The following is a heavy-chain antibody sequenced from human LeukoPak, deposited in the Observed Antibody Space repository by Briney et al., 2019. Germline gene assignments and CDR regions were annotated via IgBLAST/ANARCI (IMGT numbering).Heavy chain of an antibody. D-gene: IGHD6-19*01. V-gene: IGHV1-24*01. J-gene: IGHJ6*03. CDR1: GYTLTELS. CDR2: FDPEDGET. Sequence: ASVKVSCKVSGYTLTELSMHWVRQAPGKGLEWMGGFDPEDGETIYAQKFQGRVTMTEDTSTDTAYMELSSLRSEDTAVYYCARGSRGVAGTYYYYYMDVWGKGTTVTVSS. CDR3: ARGSRGVAGTYYYYYMDV.